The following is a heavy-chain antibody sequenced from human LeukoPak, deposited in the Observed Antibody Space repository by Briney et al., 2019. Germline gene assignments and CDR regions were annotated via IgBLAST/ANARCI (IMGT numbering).Heavy chain of an antibody. J-gene: IGHJ4*02. D-gene: IGHD3-10*01. V-gene: IGHV3-23*01. Sequence: GGSLRLSCAVSGFVFSHYTMTWVRQGPGKGLEWVSSINGSGDVTLYADSVMGRFTISRDNAKNTVSLQVNNLRAEDMAVYYCAKSDCGSDGCKLLNYWGQGTLVTASS. CDR1: GFVFSHYT. CDR2: INGSGDVT. CDR3: AKSDCGSDGCKLLNY.